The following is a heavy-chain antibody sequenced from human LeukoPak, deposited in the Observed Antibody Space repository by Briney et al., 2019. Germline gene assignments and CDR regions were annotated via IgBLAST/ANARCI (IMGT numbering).Heavy chain of an antibody. Sequence: PGGSLRLSCAASGFTFSSYGMSWVRRAPGKGPEWVSGISGNGGNTYYADSVKGRFSISRDNSKNTLYLQMNSLRAEDTAVYYCARDPPGSGPDFDYWGQGTLVTVSS. CDR2: ISGNGGNT. J-gene: IGHJ4*02. V-gene: IGHV3-23*01. D-gene: IGHD2-8*02. CDR3: ARDPPGSGPDFDY. CDR1: GFTFSSYG.